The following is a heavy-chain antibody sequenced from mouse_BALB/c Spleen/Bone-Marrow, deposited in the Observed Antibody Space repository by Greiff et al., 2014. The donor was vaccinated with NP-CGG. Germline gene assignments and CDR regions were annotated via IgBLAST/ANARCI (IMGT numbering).Heavy chain of an antibody. CDR1: GYPFSSYW. J-gene: IGHJ2*01. CDR2: IYPGDGET. D-gene: IGHD2-10*02. Sequence: VQLQQSGAELMRPGSSVKISCKASGYPFSSYWMSWVKQRPGQGLEWIGQIYPGDGETNYNGKFKGNATLTADKSSSTAYMQLISLTSEDSAVYFCARKYGDYWGQGTTLTVSS. V-gene: IGHV1-80*01. CDR3: ARKYGDY.